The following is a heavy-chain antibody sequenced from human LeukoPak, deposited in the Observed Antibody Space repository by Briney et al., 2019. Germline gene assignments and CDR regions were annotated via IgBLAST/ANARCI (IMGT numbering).Heavy chain of an antibody. J-gene: IGHJ4*02. V-gene: IGHV4-34*01. Sequence: SETLSLTCAVYGGSFSGYYWSWIRQPPGRGLEWIGEINHSGSTNYNPSLKSRVTISVDTSKNQFSLKLSSVTAADTAVYYCARVGRGSFDYWGQGTLVTVSS. CDR3: ARVGRGSFDY. CDR1: GGSFSGYY. CDR2: INHSGST. D-gene: IGHD3-10*01.